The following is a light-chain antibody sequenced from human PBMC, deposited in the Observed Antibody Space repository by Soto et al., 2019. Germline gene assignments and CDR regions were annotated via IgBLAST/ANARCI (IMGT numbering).Light chain of an antibody. CDR1: SIDVGGYNY. V-gene: IGLV2-14*01. Sequence: QSVLTQPASVSGSPGQSITISCTGTSIDVGGYNYVSWYQQHPGKAPKLMIYDVSNRPSGVSNRFSGSMSGNTASLTISGLQAEDEADYYCSSYTSSSAYVFGTGTKVTVL. CDR2: DVS. J-gene: IGLJ1*01. CDR3: SSYTSSSAYV.